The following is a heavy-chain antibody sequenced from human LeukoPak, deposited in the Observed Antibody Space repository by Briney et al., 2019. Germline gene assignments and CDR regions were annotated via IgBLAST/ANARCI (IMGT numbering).Heavy chain of an antibody. CDR3: ARAGARKYYIVVVPAAADY. CDR1: GFTFSDYY. Sequence: PGGSLRLSCAASGFTFSDYYMSWIRQAPGKGLEWVSYISSSGSTIYYADSVKGRFTISRDNAKNSLYLQMNSLRAEDTAVYYCARAGARKYYIVVVPAAADYWGREPWSPSPQ. V-gene: IGHV3-11*01. D-gene: IGHD2-2*01. CDR2: ISSSGSTI. J-gene: IGHJ4*02.